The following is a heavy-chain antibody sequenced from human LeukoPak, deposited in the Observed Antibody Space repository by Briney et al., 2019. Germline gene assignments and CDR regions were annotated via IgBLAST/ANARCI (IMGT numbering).Heavy chain of an antibody. CDR2: IYYSGST. D-gene: IGHD3-22*01. CDR1: GGSISSSSYY. V-gene: IGHV4-39*01. Sequence: PSETLSLTCTVSGGSISSSSYYWGWIRQPPGKGLERIGSIYYSGSTYYNPSLKSRVTISVDTSKNQFSLKLSSVTAADTAVYYCARGSGYYYGDFDYWGQGTLVTVSS. CDR3: ARGSGYYYGDFDY. J-gene: IGHJ4*02.